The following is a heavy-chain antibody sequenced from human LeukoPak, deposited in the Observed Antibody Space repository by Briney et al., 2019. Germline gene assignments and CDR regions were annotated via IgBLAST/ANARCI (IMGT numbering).Heavy chain of an antibody. V-gene: IGHV3-23*01. CDR3: AKVEGFSSSSGYFDY. CDR1: GFTFSSYA. Sequence: GGSLRLSCAASGFTFSSYAMSWVRQAPGKGLEWVSAISGSGGSTYYADSVKGRFTISRDNSKNTLYLQMNSLRAEDTAVYSCAKVEGFSSSSGYFDYWGQGTLVTVSS. D-gene: IGHD6-6*01. J-gene: IGHJ4*02. CDR2: ISGSGGST.